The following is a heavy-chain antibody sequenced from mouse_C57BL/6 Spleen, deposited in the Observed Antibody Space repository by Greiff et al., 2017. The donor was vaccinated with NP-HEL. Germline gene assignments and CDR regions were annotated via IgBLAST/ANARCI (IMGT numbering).Heavy chain of an antibody. CDR2: IDPSDSYT. Sequence: VQLQQPGAELVRPGTSVKLSCKASGYTFTSYWMHWVKQRPGQGLEWIGVIDPSDSYTNYNQKFKGKATLTVDTSSSTAYMQLSSLTSEDTAVYYCARRGSGSHYYAMDYWGQGTSVTVSS. J-gene: IGHJ4*01. CDR1: GYTFTSYW. V-gene: IGHV1-59*01. D-gene: IGHD1-1*01. CDR3: ARRGSGSHYYAMDY.